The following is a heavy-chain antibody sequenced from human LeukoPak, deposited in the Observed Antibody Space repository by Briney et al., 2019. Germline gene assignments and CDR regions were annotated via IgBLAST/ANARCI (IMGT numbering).Heavy chain of an antibody. D-gene: IGHD3-3*01. CDR1: GYTFTSFG. CDR3: AREVGITILGVVILVGFDP. V-gene: IGHV1-18*01. Sequence: ASVKVSCKASGYTFTSFGIIWVRQAHGQGLEWMGWISAYNGNTNYAQKVQGRITMTTDTSTSTAYMELRSLRSDDTAVYYCAREVGITILGVVILVGFDPWGQGTLVTVSS. CDR2: ISAYNGNT. J-gene: IGHJ5*02.